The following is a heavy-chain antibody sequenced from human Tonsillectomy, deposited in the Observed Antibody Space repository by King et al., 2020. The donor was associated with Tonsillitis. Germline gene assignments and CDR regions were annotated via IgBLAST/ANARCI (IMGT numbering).Heavy chain of an antibody. V-gene: IGHV3-74*01. CDR1: GFTFSSYW. CDR3: ARQTIFGVVISLSQYNWFDP. CDR2: INSDGSST. Sequence: VQLVESGGGLVQPGGSLRLSCAASGFTFSSYWMHWVRQAPGKGLVWVSRINSDGSSTIYADSVKGRFTISRDNAKNTLYLQMNSRRAEETAGYYCARQTIFGVVISLSQYNWFDPWGQGTLVTVSS. J-gene: IGHJ5*02. D-gene: IGHD3-3*01.